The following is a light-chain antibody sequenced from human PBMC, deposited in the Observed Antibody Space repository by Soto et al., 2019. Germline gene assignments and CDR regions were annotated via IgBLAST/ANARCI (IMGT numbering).Light chain of an antibody. CDR3: QLWDNKNDEVV. CDR2: NDN. J-gene: IGLJ3*02. Sequence: SSELTQPPSVSLAPGKTARITCGGNNIATYSVHWYRQKPGQAPELVISNDNDRPSGIPDRFSGSNSWHTATLTIRRVEAGDEADYYCQLWDNKNDEVVFGGGTKLTVL. V-gene: IGLV3-21*04. CDR1: NIATYS.